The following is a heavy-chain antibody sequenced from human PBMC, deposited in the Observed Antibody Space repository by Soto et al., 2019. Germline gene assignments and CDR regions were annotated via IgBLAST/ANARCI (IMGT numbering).Heavy chain of an antibody. J-gene: IGHJ1*01. Sequence: GGSLRLSCAASGFTFSSYSMNWVRQAPGKGLEWVSYSSSSSSTIYYADSVKGRFTISRDNAKNSLYLQMNSLRAEDTAVYYCARDRGEDYYDSSGYSFQHWGQGTLVTVSS. CDR2: SSSSSSTI. V-gene: IGHV3-48*01. CDR1: GFTFSSYS. CDR3: ARDRGEDYYDSSGYSFQH. D-gene: IGHD3-22*01.